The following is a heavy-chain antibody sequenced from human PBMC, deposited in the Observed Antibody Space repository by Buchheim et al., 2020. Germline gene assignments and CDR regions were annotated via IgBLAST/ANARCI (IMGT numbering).Heavy chain of an antibody. Sequence: QVQLQESGPGLVKPSGTLSLTCAVSGGSISSSNWWTWVRQPPGKGLEWVGEIYHSGSTKYTPSLKSRVTISVDKSKNHFSLKLSSVTAADTAVYYCARQITMVRGLTVNDYYYMDVWGKGTT. CDR2: IYHSGST. CDR1: GGSISSSNW. CDR3: ARQITMVRGLTVNDYYYMDV. D-gene: IGHD3-10*01. J-gene: IGHJ6*03. V-gene: IGHV4-4*02.